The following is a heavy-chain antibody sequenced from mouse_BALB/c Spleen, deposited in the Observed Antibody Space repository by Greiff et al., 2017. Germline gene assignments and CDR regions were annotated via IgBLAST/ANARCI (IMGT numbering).Heavy chain of an antibody. J-gene: IGHJ2*01. CDR1: GYTFTSYW. CDR3: ARRDGTGDY. D-gene: IGHD4-1*01. V-gene: IGHV1-7*01. Sequence: QVQLKESGAELAKPGASVKMSCKASGYTFTSYWMHWVKQRPGQGLEWIGYINPSTGYTEYNQKFKDKATLTADKSSSTAYMQLSSLTSEDSAVYYCARRDGTGDYWGQGTTLTVSS. CDR2: INPSTGYT.